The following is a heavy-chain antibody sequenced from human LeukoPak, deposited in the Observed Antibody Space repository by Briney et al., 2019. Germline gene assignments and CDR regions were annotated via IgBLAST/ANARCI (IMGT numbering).Heavy chain of an antibody. Sequence: GASVKVSCQASEYTSSDFYLNWVRQAPGQGLEWMGWINPYTGATIYAQNSQGRVTMTWDASIGTGYVELTRLTSDDTALYYCATSTVTHTRDPWGQGTLVTVSS. J-gene: IGHJ5*02. CDR2: INPYTGAT. V-gene: IGHV1-2*02. CDR3: ATSTVTHTRDP. CDR1: EYTSSDFY. D-gene: IGHD1-1*01.